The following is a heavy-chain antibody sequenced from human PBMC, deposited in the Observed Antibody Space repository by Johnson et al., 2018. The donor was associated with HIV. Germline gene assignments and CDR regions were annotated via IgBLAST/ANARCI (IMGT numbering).Heavy chain of an antibody. CDR1: GITISRNW. CDR2: INSDGSST. CDR3: VRGGLGYQNIHDALDI. V-gene: IGHV3-74*01. Sequence: VQLVESGGGLVQPGGSLTLSCAASGITISRNWMHWVRQAPGTGPVWVSRINSDGSSTNYADSVKGRFSISRDNAVNTLYLQKNSLRAEDTALYYSVRGGLGYQNIHDALDIWGQGTMVTVSS. D-gene: IGHD2-2*01. J-gene: IGHJ3*02.